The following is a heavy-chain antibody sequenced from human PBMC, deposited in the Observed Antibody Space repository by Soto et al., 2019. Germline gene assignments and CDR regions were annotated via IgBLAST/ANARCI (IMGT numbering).Heavy chain of an antibody. V-gene: IGHV4-59*01. Sequence: QVRLQVSGPGLVKPSETLSLTCTVSGGPISSYYWSWIRQPPGKGLEWIGYIFYSGSTNYNPSLKSRVTISADTSKNQFSLKLNSVTAADTAVYYCARGGTVTTWPIWGQGTMVTVSS. J-gene: IGHJ3*02. D-gene: IGHD4-17*01. CDR3: ARGGTVTTWPI. CDR2: IFYSGST. CDR1: GGPISSYY.